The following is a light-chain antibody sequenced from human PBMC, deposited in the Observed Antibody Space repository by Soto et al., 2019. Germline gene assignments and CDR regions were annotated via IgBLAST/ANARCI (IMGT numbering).Light chain of an antibody. Sequence: DVQMTQSPSSLSASVGDRVTITCRASQGISNSLAWYQQKPGKSPKLLISAASSLESGVPSRFSGSGSGTYFTLTISSLQPEDVAVYYCQKYNSAPWTFGQGTKVEI. V-gene: IGKV1-27*01. CDR1: QGISNS. CDR3: QKYNSAPWT. J-gene: IGKJ1*01. CDR2: AAS.